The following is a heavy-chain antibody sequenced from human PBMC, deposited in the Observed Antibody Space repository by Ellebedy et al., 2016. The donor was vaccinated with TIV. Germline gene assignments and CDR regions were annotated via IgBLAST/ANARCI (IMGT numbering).Heavy chain of an antibody. CDR3: ARDKYGSYDY. CDR1: GFTFSDHY. V-gene: IGHV3-72*01. Sequence: GESLKISCAASGFTFSDHYMDWVRQAPGKGLEWVGRSKNKVNSYSAHYAASVKDRFTISRDDSKDFLYLQMNSLKTEDTAVYYCARDKYGSYDYWGQGTLVTVSS. CDR2: SKNKVNSYSA. D-gene: IGHD1-26*01. J-gene: IGHJ4*02.